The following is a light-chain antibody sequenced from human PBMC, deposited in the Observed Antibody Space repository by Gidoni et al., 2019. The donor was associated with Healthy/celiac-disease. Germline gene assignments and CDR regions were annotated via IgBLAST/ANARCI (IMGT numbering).Light chain of an antibody. Sequence: DIHMTPSPSSLSASVGDRVTITCRASQSISSYLNWYQQKPGKAPKLLIYAASSLHSGVPSRFSGSGSGTDFTLTISRLQPEDFATYYCQQSYSTPLTFGGGTKVEIK. CDR1: QSISSY. CDR2: AAS. J-gene: IGKJ4*01. V-gene: IGKV1-39*01. CDR3: QQSYSTPLT.